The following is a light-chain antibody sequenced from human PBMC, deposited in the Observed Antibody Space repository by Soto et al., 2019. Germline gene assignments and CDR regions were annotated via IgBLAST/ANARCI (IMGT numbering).Light chain of an antibody. CDR3: HQSYTSPLT. J-gene: IGKJ4*01. Sequence: DIQMNQSPSSLSASVGDRVTITCRASQGISTYLNWYQQKPGKAPKLLIYGASNLQSGVPSRFSGSGSGPDFTDFTLTISSLRPEDFATYYCHQSYTSPLTFGGGTKVAIK. V-gene: IGKV1-39*01. CDR1: QGISTY. CDR2: GAS.